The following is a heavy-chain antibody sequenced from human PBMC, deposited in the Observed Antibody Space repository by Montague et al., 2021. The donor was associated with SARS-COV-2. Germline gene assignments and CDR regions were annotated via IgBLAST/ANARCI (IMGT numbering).Heavy chain of an antibody. Sequence: SETLSLTCEVSGGSVRSYYWSWIRQSPGKGLEWIGYVHYTGSTKYNPSLKTRVTLSLDTPKNHFSLRLNSVTAADTAVYYCARAQNICFIANCVNYFALWGLGALV. CDR1: GGSVRSYY. CDR2: VHYTGST. J-gene: IGHJ4*02. D-gene: IGHD1-1*01. CDR3: ARAQNICFIANCVNYFAL. V-gene: IGHV4-59*02.